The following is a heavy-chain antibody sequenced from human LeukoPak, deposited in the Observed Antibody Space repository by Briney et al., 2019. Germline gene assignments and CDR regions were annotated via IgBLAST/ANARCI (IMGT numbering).Heavy chain of an antibody. CDR3: ARGIPSGVGATTYYFDY. V-gene: IGHV1-2*06. Sequence: ASVKVSCKASGYTFTGYYMHWVRQAPGQGLEWMGRINPNSGGTNYAQKFQGRVTMTRDTSSSTGHMELSRLRSDNTAVYYCARGIPSGVGATTYYFDYWGQGTLVTVSS. J-gene: IGHJ4*02. CDR2: INPNSGGT. D-gene: IGHD1-26*01. CDR1: GYTFTGYY.